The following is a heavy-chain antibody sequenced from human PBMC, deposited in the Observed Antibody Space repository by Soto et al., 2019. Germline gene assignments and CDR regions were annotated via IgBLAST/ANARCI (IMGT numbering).Heavy chain of an antibody. J-gene: IGHJ4*02. V-gene: IGHV3-30*04. CDR3: ARDRDSSYFPPPYYFDS. CDR2: ISYDGSKT. D-gene: IGHD4-4*01. CDR1: AFTFRSYT. Sequence: QVQLVASGGGVVQPGRSLRLSCAASAFTFRSYTMHWVRQAPGKGLEWVATISYDGSKTNYADSVRGRFTISRDNSKSTLFLQMDSLRPEDTAVYSCARDRDSSYFPPPYYFDSWGQGTLVTVSS.